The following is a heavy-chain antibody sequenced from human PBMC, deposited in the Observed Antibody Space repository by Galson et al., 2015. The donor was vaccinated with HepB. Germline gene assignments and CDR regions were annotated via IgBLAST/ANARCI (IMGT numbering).Heavy chain of an antibody. Sequence: QSGAEVKKPGESLKISCKASGYTFTSYYMHWVRQAPGQGLEWMGIINPSGGSTSYAQKFQGRVTMTRDTSTSRVYMELSSLRSEDTAVYYCARVGRFHSRPRLYYDSSGYYFDYWGQGTLVTVSS. J-gene: IGHJ4*02. CDR2: INPSGGST. CDR1: GYTFTSYY. D-gene: IGHD3-22*01. CDR3: ARVGRFHSRPRLYYDSSGYYFDY. V-gene: IGHV1-46*03.